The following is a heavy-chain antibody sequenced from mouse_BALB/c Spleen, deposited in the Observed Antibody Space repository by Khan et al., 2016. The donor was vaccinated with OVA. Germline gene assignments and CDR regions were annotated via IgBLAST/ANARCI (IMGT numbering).Heavy chain of an antibody. Sequence: QVQLKESGPGLVAPSQSLAITCTVSGFSLTIYGVNWIRQPPGKGLEWLGVIWGDGSTNYHSALISRMSISKDNSKNQVFLKLNSLQTDDTATYYCAKWGDGSTYAMDYWGQGTSVTVSS. J-gene: IGHJ4*01. D-gene: IGHD2-3*01. CDR1: GFSLTIYG. CDR2: IWGDGST. CDR3: AKWGDGSTYAMDY. V-gene: IGHV2-3*01.